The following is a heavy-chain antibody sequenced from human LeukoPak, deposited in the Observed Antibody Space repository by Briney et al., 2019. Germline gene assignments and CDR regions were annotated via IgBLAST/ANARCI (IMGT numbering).Heavy chain of an antibody. CDR1: GGTFSSYA. CDR3: ARKWLAYYDSSGYYYGGEFDY. J-gene: IGHJ4*02. CDR2: IIPIFGTA. Sequence: WASVKVSCKASGGTFSSYAISWVREAPGQGLEWMGGIIPIFGTANYAQKFLGGVTITADESTSTAYMELISLRSEDTAVYYCARKWLAYYDSSGYYYGGEFDYWGQGTLVTVSS. D-gene: IGHD3-22*01. V-gene: IGHV1-69*13.